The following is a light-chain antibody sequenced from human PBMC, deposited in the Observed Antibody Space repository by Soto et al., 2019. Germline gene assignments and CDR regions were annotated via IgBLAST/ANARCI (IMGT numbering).Light chain of an antibody. Sequence: DIQMTQSPSTLSASVGDRVTITCRASQRISSWLAWYQQKPGKAPKLLIYDASSLESGVPSRFSGSGSVTEFTLSISSLQPDYLATYYCEQYNSYSGTFGQGTKVEIK. J-gene: IGKJ1*01. CDR2: DAS. CDR1: QRISSW. CDR3: EQYNSYSGT. V-gene: IGKV1-5*01.